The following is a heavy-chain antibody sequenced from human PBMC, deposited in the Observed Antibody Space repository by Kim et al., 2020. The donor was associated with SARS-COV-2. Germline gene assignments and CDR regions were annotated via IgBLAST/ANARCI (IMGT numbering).Heavy chain of an antibody. CDR2: IDPSDSYT. D-gene: IGHD5-18*01. CDR3: ARHSVDTAMVTGLGNDAFDI. J-gene: IGHJ3*02. CDR1: GYSFTSYW. V-gene: IGHV5-10-1*01. Sequence: GESLKISCKGSGYSFTSYWISWVRQMPGKGLEWMGRIDPSDSYTNYSPSFQGHVTISADKSISTAYLQWSSLKASDTAMYYCARHSVDTAMVTGLGNDAFDIWGQGTMVTVSS.